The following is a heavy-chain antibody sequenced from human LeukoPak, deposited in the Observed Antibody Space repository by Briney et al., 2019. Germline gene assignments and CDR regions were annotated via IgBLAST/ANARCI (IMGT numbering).Heavy chain of an antibody. V-gene: IGHV1-69*13. Sequence: SVKVSCKASGGTFSSYAISWVRQATGQGLEWMGGIIPIFGTANYAQKFQGRVTITADESTSTAYMELSSLRSEDTAVYYCARDPTTVTTDYYYGMDVWGQGTTVTVSS. CDR2: IIPIFGTA. D-gene: IGHD4-17*01. J-gene: IGHJ6*02. CDR3: ARDPTTVTTDYYYGMDV. CDR1: GGTFSSYA.